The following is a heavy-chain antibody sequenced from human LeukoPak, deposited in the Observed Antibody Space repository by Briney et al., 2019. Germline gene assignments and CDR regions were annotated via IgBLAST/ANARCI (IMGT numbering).Heavy chain of an antibody. CDR1: GFTFSSYW. D-gene: IGHD1-1*01. J-gene: IGHJ6*02. Sequence: GGSLRLSCAASGFTFSSYWMSWVRQAPGKGLEWVANIKQDGSEKYYVDSVKGRFTISRDNAKNSLYLQMNSLRAEDTAVYYCARVKVQLERRSSIYYYYYGMDVWGQGTTVTVSS. V-gene: IGHV3-7*01. CDR3: ARVKVQLERRSSIYYYYYGMDV. CDR2: IKQDGSEK.